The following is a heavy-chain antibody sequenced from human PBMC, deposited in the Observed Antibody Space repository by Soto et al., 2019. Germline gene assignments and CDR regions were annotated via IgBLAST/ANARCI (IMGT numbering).Heavy chain of an antibody. J-gene: IGHJ4*02. CDR2: FDPEDGET. Sequence: ASVKVSCKVSGYTLTELSMHWVRQAPGKGLEWMGGFDPEDGETIYAQKFQGRVTMTRNTSISTAYMELSSLRSEDTAVYYCARERGGFTYGSGSYFDYWGQGTLVTVSS. CDR1: GYTLTELS. D-gene: IGHD3-10*01. CDR3: ARERGGFTYGSGSYFDY. V-gene: IGHV1-24*01.